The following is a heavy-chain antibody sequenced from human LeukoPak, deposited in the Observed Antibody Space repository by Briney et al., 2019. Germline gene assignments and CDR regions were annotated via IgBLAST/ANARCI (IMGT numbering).Heavy chain of an antibody. CDR2: IKQDGSEK. V-gene: IGHV3-7*01. D-gene: IGHD3-22*01. Sequence: PGGSLRLSCVGSGFTFRNHWVNWVRQSPRKGLEWVANIKQDGSEKYYVDSVKGRFTISRDNAKNSLYLQMNSLRAEGTAVYYCARDHDYYDSSGYFYYFDYWGQGTLVTVSS. J-gene: IGHJ4*02. CDR1: GFTFRNHW. CDR3: ARDHDYYDSSGYFYYFDY.